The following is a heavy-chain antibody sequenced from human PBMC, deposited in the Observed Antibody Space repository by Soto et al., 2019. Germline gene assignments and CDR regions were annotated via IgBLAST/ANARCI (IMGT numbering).Heavy chain of an antibody. J-gene: IGHJ4*02. CDR2: IYFTGST. CDR3: AGYSKTHYDTIY. V-gene: IGHV4-39*01. Sequence: SETLSLTCTVSDDSIRRSAYYWGWIRQPPGKGLEWIGSIYFTGSTYYRPSLKSRVTISVDTSENQFSLRLDSVTAADTAVYYCAGYSKTHYDTIYWGQGTLVTVS. CDR1: DDSIRRSAYY. D-gene: IGHD3-22*01.